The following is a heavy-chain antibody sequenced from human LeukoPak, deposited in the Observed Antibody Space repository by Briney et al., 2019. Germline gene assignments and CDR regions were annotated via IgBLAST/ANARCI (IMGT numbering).Heavy chain of an antibody. D-gene: IGHD3-22*01. Sequence: GGSLRLSCAASGFAFSSYEMTWVRQAPGKGLEWLAYVNRGGNDIYYADSLKSRFTIFRDNAENSLYLQMNSLRGDDTAVYYCARLFASTGYYYMGGVFDLWGQGTLVAVSS. V-gene: IGHV3-48*03. CDR2: VNRGGNDI. CDR3: ARLFASTGYYYMGGVFDL. J-gene: IGHJ3*01. CDR1: GFAFSSYE.